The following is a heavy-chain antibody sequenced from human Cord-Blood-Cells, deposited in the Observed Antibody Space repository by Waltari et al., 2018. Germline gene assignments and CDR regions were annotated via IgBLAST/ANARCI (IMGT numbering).Heavy chain of an antibody. CDR1: GGSFSGYY. D-gene: IGHD6-13*01. J-gene: IGHJ2*01. Sequence: QVQLQQWGAGLLKPSETLSLTCAVYGGSFSGYYWSWNPKPPGKGLEWIGEINHSGSTNYNPSLKSRVTISVDTSKNQFSLKLSSVTAADTAVYYCARGPRIAAADDWYFDLWGRGTLVTVSS. CDR2: INHSGST. V-gene: IGHV4-34*01. CDR3: ARGPRIAAADDWYFDL.